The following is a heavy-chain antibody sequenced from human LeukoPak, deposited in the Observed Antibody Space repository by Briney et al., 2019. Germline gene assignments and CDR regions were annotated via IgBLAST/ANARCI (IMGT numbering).Heavy chain of an antibody. CDR1: GGTFSSYA. CDR2: IIPIFGTA. J-gene: IGHJ4*02. Sequence: VKVSCKASGGTFSSYAISWVRQAPGQGLEWMGGIIPIFGTANYAQKFQGRVTITADESTSTAYMELSSLRSEDTAVYYCARDDRNWNYLLDYWGQGTLVTVSS. D-gene: IGHD1-7*01. CDR3: ARDDRNWNYLLDY. V-gene: IGHV1-69*13.